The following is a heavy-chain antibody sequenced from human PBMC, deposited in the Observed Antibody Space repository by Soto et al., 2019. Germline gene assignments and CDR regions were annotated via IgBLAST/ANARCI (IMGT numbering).Heavy chain of an antibody. Sequence: SETLSLTCTVSVVSISNSSYYWGWIRLPPGKGLEWIGTIYYSGITYYNPSLKSRVTISVDTSKNQFSLKLTSVTAADTAVYYCARHGSNWGQGTRVTV. CDR1: VVSISNSSYY. CDR2: IYYSGIT. CDR3: ARHGSN. J-gene: IGHJ4*02. V-gene: IGHV4-39*01.